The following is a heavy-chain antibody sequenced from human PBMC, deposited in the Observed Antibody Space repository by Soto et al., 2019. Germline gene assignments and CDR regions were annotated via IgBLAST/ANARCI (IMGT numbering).Heavy chain of an antibody. D-gene: IGHD3-22*01. CDR2: INPSGGST. V-gene: IGHV1-46*01. Sequence: ASVKVSCKASGYTFTSYYMPWVRQAPGRGLEWMGIINPSGGSTSYAQKFQGRVTRTRDTYTSTVYMEMSSLRSEDTAVYYVSAAHSSGSDVMSFWAQGTTVT. CDR1: GYTFTSYY. J-gene: IGHJ6*02. CDR3: SAAHSSGSDVMSF.